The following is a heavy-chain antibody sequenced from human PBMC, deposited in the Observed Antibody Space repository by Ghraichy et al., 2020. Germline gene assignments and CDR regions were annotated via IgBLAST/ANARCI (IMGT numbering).Heavy chain of an antibody. V-gene: IGHV3-53*01. Sequence: GGSLRLSCAASGFTVSSNYMSWVRQAPGKGLEWVSVIYSGGSTYYADSVKGRFTISRDNSKNTLYLQMNSLRAEDTAVYYCARTQNYYDSSGYYEDWGQGTLVTVSS. J-gene: IGHJ4*02. CDR3: ARTQNYYDSSGYYED. CDR1: GFTVSSNY. CDR2: IYSGGST. D-gene: IGHD3-22*01.